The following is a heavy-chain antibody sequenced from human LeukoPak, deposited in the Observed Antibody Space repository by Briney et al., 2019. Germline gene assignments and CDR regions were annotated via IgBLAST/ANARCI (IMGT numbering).Heavy chain of an antibody. CDR2: IYYRGST. J-gene: IGHJ4*02. Sequence: PSETLSLTCPVSVGSISSSRYYSGWIRQPPGKGLEWIGSIYYRGSTYYNPSLKSRVTISEDTSQNQFSLNIRSVTAADTAVYYCARQATGGYNPYYFDYWGQGTLVTVSS. D-gene: IGHD3-9*01. CDR3: ARQATGGYNPYYFDY. V-gene: IGHV4-39*01. CDR1: VGSISSSRYY.